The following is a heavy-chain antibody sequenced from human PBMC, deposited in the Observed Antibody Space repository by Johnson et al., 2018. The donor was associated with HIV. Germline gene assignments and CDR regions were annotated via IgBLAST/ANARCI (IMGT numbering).Heavy chain of an antibody. CDR2: IYSGGNT. CDR3: AKAFEYSSSSMAFDI. CDR1: GFTVSSYY. V-gene: IGHV3-66*02. D-gene: IGHD6-6*01. Sequence: VQLVESGGGVVQPGRSLRLSCAASGFTVSSYYMSWVRQAPGKGLEWVSVIYSGGNTYYTDSVKGRFTISRDNSKNTLYLQMNSLRAEDTAVYYCAKAFEYSSSSMAFDIWGQGTMVTVSS. J-gene: IGHJ3*02.